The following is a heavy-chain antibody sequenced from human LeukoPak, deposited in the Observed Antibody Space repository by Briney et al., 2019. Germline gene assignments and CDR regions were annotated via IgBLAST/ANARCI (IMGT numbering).Heavy chain of an antibody. J-gene: IGHJ5*02. V-gene: IGHV3-21*01. Sequence: GGSLRLSCVASGFTFSSYSMNWVRQAPGKGLEWVSSISSSSSYIYYADSVKGRFTISRDNAKNSLYLQMNSLRAEDTAVYYCARDRIAARDWFDPWGQGTLVTVSS. D-gene: IGHD6-6*01. CDR1: GFTFSSYS. CDR3: ARDRIAARDWFDP. CDR2: ISSSSSYI.